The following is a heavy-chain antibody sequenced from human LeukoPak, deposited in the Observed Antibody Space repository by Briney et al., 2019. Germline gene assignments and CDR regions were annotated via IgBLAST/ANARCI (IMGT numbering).Heavy chain of an antibody. D-gene: IGHD5-18*01. CDR3: ASSPSRIQLWLNDYYGMDV. Sequence: ASVKVSCKASGGTFSSYAISWVRQAPGQGLEWIGRIIPILGIANYAQKFQGGVTITADKSTSTAYMELSSLRSEDTAVYYCASSPSRIQLWLNDYYGMDVWGQGTTVTVSS. J-gene: IGHJ6*02. V-gene: IGHV1-69*04. CDR2: IIPILGIA. CDR1: GGTFSSYA.